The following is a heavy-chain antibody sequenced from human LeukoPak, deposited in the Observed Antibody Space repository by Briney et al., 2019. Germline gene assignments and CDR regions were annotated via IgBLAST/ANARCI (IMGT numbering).Heavy chain of an antibody. V-gene: IGHV3-23*01. CDR2: ISGSGGST. J-gene: IGHJ5*02. CDR3: ASSYSSSWYAWFDP. CDR1: GFTFSSYA. D-gene: IGHD6-13*01. Sequence: GGSLRLSCAASGFTFSSYAMSWVRQAPGKGLEWVSAISGSGGSTYYADSVKGRFTISSDNSKNTLYLQMNSLRAEDTAVYYCASSYSSSWYAWFDPWGQGTLVTVSS.